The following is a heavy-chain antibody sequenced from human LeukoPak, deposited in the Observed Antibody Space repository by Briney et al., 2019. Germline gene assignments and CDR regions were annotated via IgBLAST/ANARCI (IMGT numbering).Heavy chain of an antibody. CDR3: ARGDYYDSSGYYYHYYYGMDV. CDR2: ISAYNGNT. Sequence: ASVKVSCKASGYTFTSYGISWVRQAPGQGLEWMGWISAYNGNTNYAQKLQGRVTMTTDTSTSIAYMELRSLRSDDTAVYYCARGDYYDSSGYYYHYYYGMDVWGQGTTVTVSS. J-gene: IGHJ6*02. CDR1: GYTFTSYG. V-gene: IGHV1-18*01. D-gene: IGHD3-22*01.